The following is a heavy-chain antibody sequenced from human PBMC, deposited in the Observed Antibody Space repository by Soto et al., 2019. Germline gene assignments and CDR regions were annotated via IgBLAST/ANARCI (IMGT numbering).Heavy chain of an antibody. D-gene: IGHD2-2*01. CDR1: GFTFSSYA. V-gene: IGHV3-23*01. J-gene: IGHJ4*02. CDR2: ISGSGGST. CDR3: AKEGSVVVPAAKVGYFDY. Sequence: EVQLLESGGGLVQPGGSLRLSCAASGFTFSSYAMSWVRQAPGKGLEWVSAISGSGGSTYYADSVKGRFTISRDNSKNTLYLQMNSLRAEDTAVYYCAKEGSVVVPAAKVGYFDYWGQGTLVTVSS.